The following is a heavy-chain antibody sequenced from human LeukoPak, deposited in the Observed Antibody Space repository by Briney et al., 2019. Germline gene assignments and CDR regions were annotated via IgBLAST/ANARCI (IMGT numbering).Heavy chain of an antibody. V-gene: IGHV5-51*01. D-gene: IGHD5-18*01. J-gene: IGHJ6*03. CDR1: GYSFTSYW. CDR2: IYPGDSDT. Sequence: GESLKISCKGSGYSFTSYWIGWVRQMPGKGLEWMGIIYPGDSDTRYSPSFQGQVTISADKSISTAYLQWSSLKASDTAMYYCARLPYTAMVRGRDYYYYMDVWGKGTTVTVSS. CDR3: ARLPYTAMVRGRDYYYYMDV.